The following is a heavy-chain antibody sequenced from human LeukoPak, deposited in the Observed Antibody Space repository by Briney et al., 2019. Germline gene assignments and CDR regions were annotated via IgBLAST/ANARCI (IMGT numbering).Heavy chain of an antibody. CDR2: INSDGSST. J-gene: IGHJ4*02. CDR1: GSAFSSYW. Sequence: GGSLRLSCAASGSAFSSYWMHWVRQAPGKGLVWVSRINSDGSSTSYADSVKGRFTISRDNAKNTLYLQMNSLRAGDTAVYYCASHYGGNLNLDYWGQGTLVTVSS. V-gene: IGHV3-74*01. CDR3: ASHYGGNLNLDY. D-gene: IGHD4-23*01.